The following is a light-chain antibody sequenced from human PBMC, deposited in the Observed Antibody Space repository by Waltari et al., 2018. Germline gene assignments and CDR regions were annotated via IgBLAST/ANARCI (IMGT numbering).Light chain of an antibody. CDR3: QKYGTLPAT. J-gene: IGKJ1*01. V-gene: IGKV3-20*01. CDR2: DAS. CDR1: QSVSRT. Sequence: SCRASQSVSRTLAWYQQKPGQAPRLRIYDASRRATGIPDRFSGSGSGTDFSLTISRLEPEDFAWYFCQKYGTLPATFGQGTKVEIK.